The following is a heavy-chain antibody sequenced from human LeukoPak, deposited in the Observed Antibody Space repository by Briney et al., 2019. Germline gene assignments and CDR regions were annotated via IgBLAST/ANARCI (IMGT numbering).Heavy chain of an antibody. CDR3: ARRGGSERSFDY. CDR1: GGSVSSGTYY. J-gene: IGHJ4*02. V-gene: IGHV4-61*01. CDR2: IYYTGST. D-gene: IGHD2-15*01. Sequence: SETLSLTCTVSGGSVSSGTYYWSWIRQPPGKGLEWIGYIYYTGSTNYNPSLKSRLTISVDTPKNQFSLKLSSVTAADTAVYYCARRGGSERSFDYWGQGTLVTVSS.